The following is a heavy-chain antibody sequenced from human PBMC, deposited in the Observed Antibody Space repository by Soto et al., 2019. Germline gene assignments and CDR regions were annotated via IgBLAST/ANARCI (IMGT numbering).Heavy chain of an antibody. Sequence: QVQLQESGPGLVTPSQTLSLTCTVSGGSISSGGYFWSWIRQHPGKGLEWIGFIYYSGSTYYNPSLKSRVTISVDTSKNQFSLKLSSVTAADTAVYYCAREGAAPYYYYGMDVWGQGTTVTVSS. D-gene: IGHD6-6*01. J-gene: IGHJ6*02. CDR3: AREGAAPYYYYGMDV. CDR1: GGSISSGGYF. V-gene: IGHV4-31*03. CDR2: IYYSGST.